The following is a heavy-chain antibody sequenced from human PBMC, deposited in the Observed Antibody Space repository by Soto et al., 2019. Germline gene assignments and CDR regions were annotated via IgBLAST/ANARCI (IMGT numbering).Heavy chain of an antibody. CDR3: ASLYSYGSYYFDY. CDR1: GGSISSGGYY. D-gene: IGHD5-18*01. V-gene: IGHV4-31*03. J-gene: IGHJ4*02. Sequence: QVQLQESGPGLVKPSQTLSLTCTVSGGSISSGGYYWSCIRQHPGTALECIGYIYYSGSTYYNPSLKSRVTISVDTSKNGFGVKLGCVTAADTAVYYCASLYSYGSYYFDYWGQGTLVTVSS. CDR2: IYYSGST.